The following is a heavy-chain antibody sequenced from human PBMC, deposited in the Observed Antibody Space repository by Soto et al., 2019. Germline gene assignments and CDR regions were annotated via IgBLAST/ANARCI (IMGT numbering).Heavy chain of an antibody. CDR3: ARGGAFGTWFGMAV. J-gene: IGHJ6*02. Sequence: QVQLVQSGAEVKKPGPAVKVSCKASGGSFSSYSINWVRQAPGQGLEWMGGIKGIIPLFRTPNYSQSFQGRVTITADESPGTAYMELRSLRSEDTAVCYWARGGAFGTWFGMAVWGQGPAVSVSS. V-gene: IGHV1-69*01. D-gene: IGHD1-1*01. CDR1: GGSFSSYS. CDR2: IIPLFRTP.